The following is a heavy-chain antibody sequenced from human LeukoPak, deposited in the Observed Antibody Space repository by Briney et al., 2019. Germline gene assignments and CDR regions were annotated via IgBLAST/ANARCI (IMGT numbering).Heavy chain of an antibody. CDR1: GGSFSGYY. CDR3: ARGADILTGYTSPNWFDP. CDR2: INHSGST. Sequence: PSETPSLTCAVYGGSFSGYYWSWIRQPPGKGLEWIGEINHSGSTNYNPSLKSRVTISVDTSKNQFSLKLSSVTAADTAVYYCARGADILTGYTSPNWFDPWGQGTLVTVSS. V-gene: IGHV4-34*01. J-gene: IGHJ5*02. D-gene: IGHD3-9*01.